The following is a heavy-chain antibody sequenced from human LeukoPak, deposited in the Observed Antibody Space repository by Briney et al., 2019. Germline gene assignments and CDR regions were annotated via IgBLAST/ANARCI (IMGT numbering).Heavy chain of an antibody. CDR1: GYTFTSYG. CDR3: ARDSSDGIAAAEGFDY. D-gene: IGHD6-13*01. J-gene: IGHJ4*02. Sequence: ASVKVSCKASGYTFTSYGISWVRQAPRQGLEWMGWISAYNGNTNYAQKLQGRVTMTTDTSTSTAYMGLRSLRSDDTAVYYCARDSSDGIAAAEGFDYWGQGTLVTVSS. CDR2: ISAYNGNT. V-gene: IGHV1-18*01.